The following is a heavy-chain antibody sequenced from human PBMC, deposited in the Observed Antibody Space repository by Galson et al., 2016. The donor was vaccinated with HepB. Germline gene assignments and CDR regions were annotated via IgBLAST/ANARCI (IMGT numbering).Heavy chain of an antibody. V-gene: IGHV3-23*01. CDR3: AKDPFYNFWSGYSPDSYDMDV. J-gene: IGHJ6*02. Sequence: SLRLSCAASGFTFINYAMTWVRQSPGKGLEWVSSLNGGGDNTYYADSVRGRFTFSRDNSKNTLFLQMNSLRVEDTAVYYCAKDPFYNFWSGYSPDSYDMDVWGHGTTVTVSS. D-gene: IGHD3-3*01. CDR2: LNGGGDNT. CDR1: GFTFINYA.